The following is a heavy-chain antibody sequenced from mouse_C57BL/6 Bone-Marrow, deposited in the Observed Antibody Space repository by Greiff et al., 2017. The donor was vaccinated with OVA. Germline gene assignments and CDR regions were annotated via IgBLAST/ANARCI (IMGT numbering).Heavy chain of an antibody. CDR2: IFPGSGST. CDR3: ARSSYYYGPYFDY. V-gene: IGHV1-75*01. D-gene: IGHD1-1*01. J-gene: IGHJ2*01. CDR1: GYTFTDYY. Sequence: VQLQQSGPELVKPGASVKISCKASGYTFTDYYINWVKQRPGQGLEWIGWIFPGSGSTYYNEKFKGKATLTVYKSSSTAYMLLSSLTSEDSAVYFCARSSYYYGPYFDYWGQGTTLTVSS.